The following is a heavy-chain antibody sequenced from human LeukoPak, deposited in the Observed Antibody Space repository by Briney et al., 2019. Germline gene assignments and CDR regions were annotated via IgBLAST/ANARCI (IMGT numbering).Heavy chain of an antibody. J-gene: IGHJ4*02. Sequence: PGGSLRLSCAASGFTFSSYEMNWVRQAPGKGLEWVSAISGSGGSTYYADSVKGRFTISRDNSKNTLYLQMNSLRAEDTAVYYCAKVPDYYDSSGPPADWGQGTLVTVSS. V-gene: IGHV3-23*01. CDR1: GFTFSSYE. D-gene: IGHD3-22*01. CDR3: AKVPDYYDSSGPPAD. CDR2: ISGSGGST.